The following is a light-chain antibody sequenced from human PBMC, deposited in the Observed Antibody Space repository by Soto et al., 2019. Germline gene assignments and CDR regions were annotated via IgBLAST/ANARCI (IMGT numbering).Light chain of an antibody. CDR2: DAS. V-gene: IGKV1-9*01. J-gene: IGKJ1*01. Sequence: DRQLTPSPSILSASVVDRVAIASRASLAITNYLAWYLQKPGKAPKLLIYDASNLETGVPSRFGGSGSGTEFTLTISSLQPEDFATYYCLQYSSYPCTFGQGTKVDIK. CDR3: LQYSSYPCT. CDR1: LAITNY.